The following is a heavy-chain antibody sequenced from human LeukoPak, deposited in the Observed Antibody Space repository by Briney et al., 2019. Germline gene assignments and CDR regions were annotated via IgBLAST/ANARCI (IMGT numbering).Heavy chain of an antibody. CDR1: GFTFRSYA. Sequence: KTGGSLRLSCAASGFTFRSYAMSWVRQAPGKGLEWVGRFKRKADGGTTDYAAPVKGRFLISRDDSQNTLYLQMNSLTTEDTAIYYCTTEGYTYGYHSFDVWGRGTMVTVSS. J-gene: IGHJ3*01. V-gene: IGHV3-15*01. CDR3: TTEGYTYGYHSFDV. D-gene: IGHD5-18*01. CDR2: FKRKADGGTT.